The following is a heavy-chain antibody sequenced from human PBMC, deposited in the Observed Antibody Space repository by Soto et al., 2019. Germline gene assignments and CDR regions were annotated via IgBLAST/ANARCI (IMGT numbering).Heavy chain of an antibody. CDR3: ARDLGGSYYQTSDY. V-gene: IGHV4-31*03. D-gene: IGHD1-26*01. Sequence: SETLSLTCTVSGGSISSGGYYWSWIRQHPGRGLEWIGYIYYSGSTYYNPSLKSRVTISVDTSKNQFSLKLSSVTAADTAVYYCARDLGGSYYQTSDYWGQGTLVTVSS. J-gene: IGHJ4*02. CDR1: GGSISSGGYY. CDR2: IYYSGST.